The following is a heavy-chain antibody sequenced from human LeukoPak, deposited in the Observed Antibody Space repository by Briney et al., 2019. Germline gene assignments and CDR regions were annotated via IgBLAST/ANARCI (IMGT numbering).Heavy chain of an antibody. CDR3: AREAYGSGSYHFDY. Sequence: VASVKVSCKASGYTFTGYYMHWVRQAPGQGLEWMGWINPKSGGTNYAQKFQGRVTMTRDTSISAFYTELSRLRSDDSAVYYCAREAYGSGSYHFDYWGQGTLVTVSS. CDR2: INPKSGGT. D-gene: IGHD3-10*01. V-gene: IGHV1-2*02. J-gene: IGHJ4*02. CDR1: GYTFTGYY.